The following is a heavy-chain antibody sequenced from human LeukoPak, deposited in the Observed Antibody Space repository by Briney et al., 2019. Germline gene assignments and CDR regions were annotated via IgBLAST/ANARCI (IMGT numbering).Heavy chain of an antibody. Sequence: GGSLRLSCAASGFTFSSYAMSWVRPAPGKGLEWVSAISGSGGSTYYADSVKGRFTISRDNSNNTLYLQMNSLRAEDTAVHYCAKEWRWLQSGNYFDYWGQGTLVTVSS. CDR2: ISGSGGST. CDR1: GFTFSSYA. D-gene: IGHD5-24*01. V-gene: IGHV3-23*01. J-gene: IGHJ4*02. CDR3: AKEWRWLQSGNYFDY.